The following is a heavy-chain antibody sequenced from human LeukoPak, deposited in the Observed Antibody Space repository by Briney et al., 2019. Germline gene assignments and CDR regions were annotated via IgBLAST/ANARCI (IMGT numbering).Heavy chain of an antibody. CDR2: ISSSSSNI. V-gene: IGHV3-48*04. Sequence: GGSLRLSCAASGFTFSTYTMNWVRQAPGKGLEWVSYISSSSSNIFYADSVKGRFTISRDNAKNSLYLQMNSLRAEDTAVYYCARAGGSSWYYFDYWGQGTLVTVSS. CDR1: GFTFSTYT. J-gene: IGHJ4*02. CDR3: ARAGGSSWYYFDY. D-gene: IGHD6-13*01.